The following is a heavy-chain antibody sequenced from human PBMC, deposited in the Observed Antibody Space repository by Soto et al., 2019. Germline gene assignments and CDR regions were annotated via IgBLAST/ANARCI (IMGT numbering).Heavy chain of an antibody. CDR2: ISWNSGSI. D-gene: IGHD6-6*01. V-gene: IGHV3-9*01. CDR3: AKEAHGAVGIAARHYYYGMDV. J-gene: IGHJ6*02. Sequence: GGSLRLSCAASGFTFDDYAMHWVRQAPGKGLEWVSGISWNSGSIGYADSVKGRFTISRDNAKNSLYLQMNSLRAEDTALYYCAKEAHGAVGIAARHYYYGMDVWGQGTTVTVSS. CDR1: GFTFDDYA.